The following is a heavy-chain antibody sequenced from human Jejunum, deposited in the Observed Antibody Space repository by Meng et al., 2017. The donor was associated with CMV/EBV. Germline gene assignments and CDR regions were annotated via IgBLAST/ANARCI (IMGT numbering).Heavy chain of an antibody. D-gene: IGHD1-26*01. J-gene: IGHJ4*02. CDR3: ARALQVGVAGRGASGY. Sequence: SNRTSYYWDWIRYPPGKGLEWIGTVYHDGTTYYNPSLKSRVTISIDSAKNQFSLSLTSVTAADTALYYCARALQVGVAGRGASGYWGQGTLVTVSS. V-gene: IGHV4-39*01. CDR1: SNRTSYY. CDR2: VYHDGTT.